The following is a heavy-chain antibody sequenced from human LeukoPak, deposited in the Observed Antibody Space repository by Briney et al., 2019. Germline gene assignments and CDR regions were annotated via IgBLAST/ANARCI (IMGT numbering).Heavy chain of an antibody. Sequence: GGSLRLSCTASGFTFSRSAMNWVRQAPGKGLEWVSSISTSSSYIYYADSVKGRFTISRDNAKNSLYLQMNSLRAEDTAVYYCARDMYSSSCFDYWGQGTLVTVSS. CDR2: ISTSSSYI. V-gene: IGHV3-21*01. J-gene: IGHJ4*02. CDR1: GFTFSRSA. D-gene: IGHD6-6*01. CDR3: ARDMYSSSCFDY.